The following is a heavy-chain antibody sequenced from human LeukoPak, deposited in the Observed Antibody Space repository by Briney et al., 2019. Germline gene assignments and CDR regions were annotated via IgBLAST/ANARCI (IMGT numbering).Heavy chain of an antibody. Sequence: PGGSLRLSCAASGFTFSSYSMTWVRQAPGKGLEWVSSISSSSSYIYYADSVKGRFTISRDNAKNSLYLQMNSLRAEDTAVYYCARKVVPAAIWYYFDYWGQGTLVTVSS. V-gene: IGHV3-21*01. J-gene: IGHJ4*02. D-gene: IGHD2-2*01. CDR2: ISSSSSYI. CDR1: GFTFSSYS. CDR3: ARKVVPAAIWYYFDY.